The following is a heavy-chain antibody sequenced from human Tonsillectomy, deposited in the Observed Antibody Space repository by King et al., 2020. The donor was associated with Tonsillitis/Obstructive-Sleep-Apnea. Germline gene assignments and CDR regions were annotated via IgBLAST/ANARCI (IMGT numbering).Heavy chain of an antibody. V-gene: IGHV4-59*01. J-gene: IGHJ4*02. Sequence: QLQESGPGLVKPSETLSLTCTVSGGSISSYYWSWLRQPPGKGLAWIGYIYYSGSTNYNPSLKSRVTISVDTSKKQFSLKVSSVTAADTAVYFCARGPGVTTNFDYWGQGTLVTVSS. D-gene: IGHD3-22*01. CDR1: GGSISSYY. CDR2: IYYSGST. CDR3: ARGPGVTTNFDY.